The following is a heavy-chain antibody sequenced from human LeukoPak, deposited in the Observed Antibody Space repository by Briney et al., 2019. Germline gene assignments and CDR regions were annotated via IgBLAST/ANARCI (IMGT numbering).Heavy chain of an antibody. Sequence: GGSLRLSCTASGFSFSSYTMNWVRQAPGKGLEWVSSIIGSGGGTNYADSVKGRFTTSGDTSKNTLYLQMNSLRAEDTAIYYCAKDLWYSASSCFDYWGQGTLVTVSS. J-gene: IGHJ4*02. CDR3: AKDLWYSASSCFDY. CDR1: GFSFSSYT. D-gene: IGHD6-13*01. CDR2: IIGSGGGT. V-gene: IGHV3-23*01.